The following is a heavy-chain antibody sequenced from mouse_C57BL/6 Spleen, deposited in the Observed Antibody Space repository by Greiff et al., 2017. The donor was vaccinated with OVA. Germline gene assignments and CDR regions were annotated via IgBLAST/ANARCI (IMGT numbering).Heavy chain of an antibody. D-gene: IGHD1-1*01. V-gene: IGHV1-81*01. CDR3: ARWGTTVVARYWYFDV. J-gene: IGHJ1*03. CDR1: GYTFTSYG. CDR2: IYPRSGNT. Sequence: VKLQQSGAELARPGASVKLSCKASGYTFTSYGISWVKQRTGQGLEWIGEIYPRSGNTYYNEKFKGKATLTADKSSSTAYMELRSLTSEDSAVYFCARWGTTVVARYWYFDVWGTGTTVTVSS.